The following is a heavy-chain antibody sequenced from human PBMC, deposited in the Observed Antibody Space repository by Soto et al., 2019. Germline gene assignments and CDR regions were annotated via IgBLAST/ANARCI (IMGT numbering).Heavy chain of an antibody. Sequence: QPGGSLRLSCAASGFTFSSYGMYWVRQAPGKGLEWVAVISYDGSNKYYADSVKGRFTISRDNSKNTLYLQMNSLRAEDTAVYYCAKDVARLDRVLRYFDWILPVWGQGTLVTVSS. CDR3: AKDVARLDRVLRYFDWILPV. CDR1: GFTFSSYG. V-gene: IGHV3-30*18. J-gene: IGHJ4*02. D-gene: IGHD3-9*01. CDR2: ISYDGSNK.